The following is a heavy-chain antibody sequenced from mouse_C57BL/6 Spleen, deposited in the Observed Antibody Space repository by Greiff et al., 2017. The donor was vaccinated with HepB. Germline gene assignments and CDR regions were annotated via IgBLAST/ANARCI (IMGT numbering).Heavy chain of an antibody. J-gene: IGHJ1*03. D-gene: IGHD1-3*01. Sequence: QVQLQQPGAELVRPGSSVKLSCKASGYTFTSYWMHWVKQRPIQGLEWIGNIDPSDSETHYNQKFKDKATLTVDKSSSTAYMQLSSLTSEDSAVYYCAIRGDNDWYFDVWGTGTTVTVSS. CDR2: IDPSDSET. V-gene: IGHV1-52*01. CDR1: GYTFTSYW. CDR3: AIRGDNDWYFDV.